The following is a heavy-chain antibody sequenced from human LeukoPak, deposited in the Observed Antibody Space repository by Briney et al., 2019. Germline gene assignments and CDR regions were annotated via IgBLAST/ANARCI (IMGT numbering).Heavy chain of an antibody. J-gene: IGHJ4*02. Sequence: TSETLSLTCTVSGGSITSSSYHWGWIRQPPGKGLEWIGSIYYTGTTYYNPSLKSRVSIFVDTSKNQFSLRLTSVNAADTAVYYCARDSRIQLCFDYWGQGTLVTVSS. CDR1: GGSITSSSYH. CDR3: ARDSRIQLCFDY. D-gene: IGHD5-18*01. V-gene: IGHV4-39*07. CDR2: IYYTGTT.